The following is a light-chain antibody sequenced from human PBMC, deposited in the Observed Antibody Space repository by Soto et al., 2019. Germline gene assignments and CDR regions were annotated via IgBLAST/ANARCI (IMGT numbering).Light chain of an antibody. CDR2: DDR. J-gene: IGLJ2*01. Sequence: SYELTQPPSVSVAPGQTAIITCGGDNIGSKSVHWYQQKPGQAPLLVVYDDRDRPSGIPARFSGSNSDNTATLTISRVEAGDEADYSCQVWDSYSDHVDVAFGGGTQLTVL. CDR3: QVWDSYSDHVDVA. CDR1: NIGSKS. V-gene: IGLV3-21*02.